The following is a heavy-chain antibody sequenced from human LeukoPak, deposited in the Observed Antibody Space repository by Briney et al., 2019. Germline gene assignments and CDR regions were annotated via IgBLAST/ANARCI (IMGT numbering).Heavy chain of an antibody. V-gene: IGHV1-69*13. D-gene: IGHD6-6*01. CDR2: IIPIFGTA. J-gene: IGHJ6*03. CDR3: ASGIAARYYYMDV. Sequence: SVKVSCKASGGTFSSYAISWVRQAPGQGLEWMGGIIPIFGTANYAQKFQGRVTITADESTSTAYMELSSLRSEDTAVYYCASGIAARYYYMDVWGKGTTVTVSS. CDR1: GGTFSSYA.